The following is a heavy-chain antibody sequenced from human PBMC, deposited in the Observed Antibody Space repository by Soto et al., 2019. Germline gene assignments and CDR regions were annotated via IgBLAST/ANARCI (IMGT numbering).Heavy chain of an antibody. V-gene: IGHV3-48*03. CDR2: IHPGGQTI. CDR1: GFTFSSSE. CDR3: ARSVAARRGEDWFDP. D-gene: IGHD6-6*01. J-gene: IGHJ5*02. Sequence: GGSLRLSCAASGFTFSSSEMYWVRQAPGKGLEWISYIHPGGQTIFYAESVKGRFTISRDNAKNSVYLQMNSLRAEDTAVYYCARSVAARRGEDWFDPWGQGTLVTVSS.